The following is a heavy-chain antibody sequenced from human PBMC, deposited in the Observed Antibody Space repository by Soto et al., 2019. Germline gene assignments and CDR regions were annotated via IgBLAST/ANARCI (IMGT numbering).Heavy chain of an antibody. D-gene: IGHD3-22*01. V-gene: IGHV3-23*01. CDR2: ISGSGGST. CDR3: AKDRVPTMMVGAACNYFDY. J-gene: IGHJ4*02. CDR1: GFTFSSYA. Sequence: PGGSLRLSCAASGFTFSSYAMSWVRQAPGKGLEWVSVISGSGGSTYYADSVKGRFTISRDNSKNTLYLQMNSLRAEDTAVYYCAKDRVPTMMVGAACNYFDYGGKGPGAPFSS.